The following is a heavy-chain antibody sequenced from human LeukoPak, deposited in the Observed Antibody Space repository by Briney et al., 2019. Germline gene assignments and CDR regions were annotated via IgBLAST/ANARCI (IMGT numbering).Heavy chain of an antibody. Sequence: GGSLRLSCAASGFTFSGSAMPWVRQASGKGLEWVGRIRGKANSYATAYAASVKGRFTISRDDSKNTAYLQMNSLKTEDTAVYYCTSQGYSYGFYWGQGTLVTVSS. CDR2: IRGKANSYAT. D-gene: IGHD5-18*01. J-gene: IGHJ4*02. CDR3: TSQGYSYGFY. V-gene: IGHV3-73*01. CDR1: GFTFSGSA.